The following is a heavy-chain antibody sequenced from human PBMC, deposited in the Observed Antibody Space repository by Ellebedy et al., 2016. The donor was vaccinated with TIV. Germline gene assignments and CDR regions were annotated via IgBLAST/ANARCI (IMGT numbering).Heavy chain of an antibody. CDR2: IGTTGDS. Sequence: GGSLRLSCAASGFSFSTFDMHWVRQIPGKGLEWVSGIGTTGDSYYLASVKGRFTISKEDAQNSLYLQMNSLRAEDMAVYYCVKDINAGGADVWGQGTMVTVSS. CDR3: VKDINAGGADV. V-gene: IGHV3-13*01. D-gene: IGHD1-14*01. CDR1: GFSFSTFD. J-gene: IGHJ6*02.